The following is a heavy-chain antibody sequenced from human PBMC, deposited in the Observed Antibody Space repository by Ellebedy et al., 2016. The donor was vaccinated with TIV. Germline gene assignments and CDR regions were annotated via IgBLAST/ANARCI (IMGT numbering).Heavy chain of an antibody. V-gene: IGHV4-59*01. CDR2: IYYSGST. Sequence: SETLSLTCTVSGGSISSYYWSWIRQPPGKGLEWIGYIYYSGSTNYNPSLKSRVTISVDTSKNQFSLKLSSVTAADTAVYYCARTLWHNWFDPWGQGTLVTVSS. CDR3: ARTLWHNWFDP. J-gene: IGHJ5*02. D-gene: IGHD5-18*01. CDR1: GGSISSYY.